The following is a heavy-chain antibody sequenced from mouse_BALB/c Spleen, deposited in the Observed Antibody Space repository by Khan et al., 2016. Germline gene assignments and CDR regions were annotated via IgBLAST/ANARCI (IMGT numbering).Heavy chain of an antibody. Sequence: QVQLQQSGPGLVAPSQSLSITCTVSGFSLIAYGVNWVRQPPGKGLEWLGMIWGDGSTDYNSALKSRLNITKDNYKSQVFLKMNSLQSDDTARYYCARDGWGYYAMDYWGQGTSVTVSS. V-gene: IGHV2-6-7*01. CDR1: GFSLIAYG. CDR3: ARDGWGYYAMDY. D-gene: IGHD2-2*01. CDR2: IWGDGST. J-gene: IGHJ4*01.